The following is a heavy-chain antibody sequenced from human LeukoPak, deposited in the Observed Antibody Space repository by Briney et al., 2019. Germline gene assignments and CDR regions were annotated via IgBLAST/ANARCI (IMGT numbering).Heavy chain of an antibody. CDR2: ISYSGST. Sequence: SETLSLTCTVSGGSISSYYWSWIRQPPGKGLVWIGYISYSGSTNYNPSLKSRVTISVDTSKNQFSLKLSSVTAADTAVYYCARLIGSGPFDYWGQGTLVTVSS. V-gene: IGHV4-59*08. J-gene: IGHJ4*02. CDR1: GGSISSYY. CDR3: ARLIGSGPFDY. D-gene: IGHD3-10*01.